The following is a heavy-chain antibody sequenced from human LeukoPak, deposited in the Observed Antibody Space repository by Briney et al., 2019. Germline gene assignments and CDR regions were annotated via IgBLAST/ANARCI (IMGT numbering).Heavy chain of an antibody. CDR1: GFTVSSDY. D-gene: IGHD6-13*01. CDR3: ARGSHITAAGILDY. CDR2: LYSGGYT. Sequence: PGGSLRLSCAASGFTVSSDYMSWVRQAPGKGLEWVSVLYSGGYTSYADSVKGRFTISRDNSKNTLYLQMNNLSAEDTALYYCARGSHITAAGILDYWGQGTLVTVSS. V-gene: IGHV3-53*01. J-gene: IGHJ4*02.